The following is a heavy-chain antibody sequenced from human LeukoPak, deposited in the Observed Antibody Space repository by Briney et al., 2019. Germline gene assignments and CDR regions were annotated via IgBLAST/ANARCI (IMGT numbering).Heavy chain of an antibody. CDR2: ISSSSSYI. D-gene: IGHD2-15*01. CDR3: ARGVYSQQPFDY. CDR1: RFTFSSYS. J-gene: IGHJ4*02. Sequence: GGSLRLSCAASRFTFSSYSMNWVRQAPGKGLEWVSSISSSSSYIYYADSVKGRFTISRDNAKNSLYLQMNSLRAEGTAVYYCARGVYSQQPFDYWGQGTLVTVSS. V-gene: IGHV3-21*01.